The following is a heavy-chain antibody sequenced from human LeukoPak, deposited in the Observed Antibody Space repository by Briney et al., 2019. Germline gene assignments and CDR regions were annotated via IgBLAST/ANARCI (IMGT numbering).Heavy chain of an antibody. CDR3: AKVRSDYGGHWTFFDY. CDR2: ILYDGSKK. CDR1: GFTFSSYG. Sequence: GRSLRLSCAASGFTFSSYGMHWVRQAPGKGLEWVAVILYDGSKKYYADSVKGRFTISRDNSKNTLFLQMNSLRPEDTAVYYCAKVRSDYGGHWTFFDYWGQGTLVTVSS. D-gene: IGHD4-23*01. V-gene: IGHV3-30*18. J-gene: IGHJ4*02.